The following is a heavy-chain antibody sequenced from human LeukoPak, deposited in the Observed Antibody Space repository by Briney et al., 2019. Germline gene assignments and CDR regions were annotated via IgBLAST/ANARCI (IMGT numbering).Heavy chain of an antibody. CDR1: GGSISSGDYY. CDR2: IYYSGST. CDR3: ARETHEYSSSYTDYSDY. D-gene: IGHD6-6*01. J-gene: IGHJ4*02. V-gene: IGHV4-30-4*08. Sequence: SQTLSLTCTVSGGSISSGDYYWSWIRQPPGKGLEWIGYIYYSGSTYYNPSLKSRVTISVDTSKNQFSLKLSSVTAADTAVYYCARETHEYSSSYTDYSDYWGREPWSPSPQ.